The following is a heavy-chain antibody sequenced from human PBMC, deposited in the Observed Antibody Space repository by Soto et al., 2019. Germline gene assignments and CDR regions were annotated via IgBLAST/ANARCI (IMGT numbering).Heavy chain of an antibody. CDR2: IYYSGST. CDR1: GGSISSGGYY. J-gene: IGHJ3*02. D-gene: IGHD2-2*01. CDR3: ARVVETNAFDI. Sequence: PSETLSLTCTVSGGSISSGGYYWSWIRQHPGKGLEWIGYIYYSGSTYYNPSLKSQVTISVDTSKNQFSLKLSSVTAADTAVYYCARVVETNAFDIWGQGTMVTVSS. V-gene: IGHV4-31*01.